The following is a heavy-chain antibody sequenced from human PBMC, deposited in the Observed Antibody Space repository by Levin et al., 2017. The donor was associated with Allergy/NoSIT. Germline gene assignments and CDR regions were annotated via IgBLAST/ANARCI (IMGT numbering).Heavy chain of an antibody. Sequence: SETLSLTCAVYGGSFSGYYWSWIRQPPGKGLEWIGEINHSGSTNYNPSLKSRVTISVDTSKNQFSLKLSSVTAADTAVYYCARGRFTVIWGQGTLVTVSS. V-gene: IGHV4-34*01. CDR3: ARGRFTVI. D-gene: IGHD4-17*01. CDR1: GGSFSGYY. J-gene: IGHJ4*02. CDR2: INHSGST.